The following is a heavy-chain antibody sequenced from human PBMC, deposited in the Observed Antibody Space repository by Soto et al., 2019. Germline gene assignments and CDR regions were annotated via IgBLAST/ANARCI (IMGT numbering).Heavy chain of an antibody. CDR2: IYYSGST. CDR3: ARGIGGMIVSYYFDY. D-gene: IGHD3-22*01. J-gene: IGHJ4*02. V-gene: IGHV4-30-4*01. Sequence: SETLSLTCTVSGGSISSGDYYWSWIRQPPGKGLEWIGYIYYSGSTYYNPSLKSRVTISVDTSKNQFSLKLSSVTAADTAVYYCARGIGGMIVSYYFDYWGQGTLVIVSS. CDR1: GGSISSGDYY.